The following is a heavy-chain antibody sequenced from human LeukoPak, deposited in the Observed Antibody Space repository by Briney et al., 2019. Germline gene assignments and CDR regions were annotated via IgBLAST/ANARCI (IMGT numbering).Heavy chain of an antibody. Sequence: GASVKVYCKAYGYTFTGYYMHWVRQAPGQGLEWMRWINPNSGGTNYAQKFQGRVTMTRDTSISTAYMELSSLRSEDTAVYYCARDVGGGYNYWGQGTLVTVSS. CDR3: ARDVGGGYNY. J-gene: IGHJ4*02. CDR1: GYTFTGYY. V-gene: IGHV1-2*02. D-gene: IGHD5-18*01. CDR2: INPNSGGT.